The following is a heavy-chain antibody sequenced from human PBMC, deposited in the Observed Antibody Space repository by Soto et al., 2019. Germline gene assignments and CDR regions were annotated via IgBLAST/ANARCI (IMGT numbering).Heavy chain of an antibody. D-gene: IGHD3-3*01. Sequence: SVKVSCKASGGTFSSYAISWVRQAPGQGLEWMGGIIPIFGTANYAQKFQGRVTITADESTSTAYMELSSLRSEDTAVYYCAAGVVISLSVFPNWFDPWGQGTVVTVS. V-gene: IGHV1-69*13. J-gene: IGHJ5*02. CDR1: GGTFSSYA. CDR2: IIPIFGTA. CDR3: AAGVVISLSVFPNWFDP.